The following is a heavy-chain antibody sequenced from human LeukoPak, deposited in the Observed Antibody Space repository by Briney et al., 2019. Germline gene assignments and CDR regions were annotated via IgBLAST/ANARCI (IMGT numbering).Heavy chain of an antibody. V-gene: IGHV4-39*01. CDR1: GGSISSGSYY. J-gene: IGHJ4*02. CDR2: MYYSGTT. Sequence: PSETLSLTCTVSGGSISSGSYYWGWIRQPPGKGLEWIASMYYSGTTFYSPSLKSRVTISVDTSKNQLSLKLGSVTAADTAVYYCARHPPRDGSAFDYWGQGTLATVSS. CDR3: ARHPPRDGSAFDY.